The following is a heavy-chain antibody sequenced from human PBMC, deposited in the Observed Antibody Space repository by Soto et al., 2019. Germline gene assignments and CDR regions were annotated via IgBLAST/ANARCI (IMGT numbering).Heavy chain of an antibody. CDR3: ARAWKIWPFGVSSMSKGLGV. CDR2: SSNRDRST. D-gene: IGHD3-3*01. V-gene: IGHV3-11*01. Sequence: QVQLVESGGGLVKPGGSLRLSCAASGFIFSDYYMTWIRQAPGKGLEWLSCSSNRDRSTYYADSVKDRFVVSKDNAKNVVYLQMNSLRAEDTAVYFCARAWKIWPFGVSSMSKGLGVWGQGTTVTVSS. CDR1: GFIFSDYY. J-gene: IGHJ6*02.